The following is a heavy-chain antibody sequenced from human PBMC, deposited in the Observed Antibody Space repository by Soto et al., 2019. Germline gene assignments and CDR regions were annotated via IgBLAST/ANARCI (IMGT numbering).Heavy chain of an antibody. V-gene: IGHV3-30*18. CDR1: GFTFSSYC. Sequence: GGSLRLSCAASGFTFSSYCMHWVRQAPGKGLEWVAVISYDGSNKYYADSVKGRFTISRDNSKNTLYLQMNSLRAEDTAVYYCAKLPSVREYNWNLENWFDPWGQGTLVTVSS. CDR3: AKLPSVREYNWNLENWFDP. CDR2: ISYDGSNK. D-gene: IGHD1-7*01. J-gene: IGHJ5*02.